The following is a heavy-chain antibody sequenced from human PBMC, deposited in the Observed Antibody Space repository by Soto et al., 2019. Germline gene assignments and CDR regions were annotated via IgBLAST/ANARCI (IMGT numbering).Heavy chain of an antibody. CDR1: GYTFTSYA. Sequence: ASVKVSCKASGYTFTSYAMHWVRQAPGQRLEMMGWINAGNGNTKYSQKFQGRVTITRDTSASTAYMELSSMRSEDTAVYFCARGRRGVVVVAATYFDYWDQGTLVTVSS. D-gene: IGHD2-15*01. J-gene: IGHJ4*02. CDR3: ARGRRGVVVVAATYFDY. CDR2: INAGNGNT. V-gene: IGHV1-3*01.